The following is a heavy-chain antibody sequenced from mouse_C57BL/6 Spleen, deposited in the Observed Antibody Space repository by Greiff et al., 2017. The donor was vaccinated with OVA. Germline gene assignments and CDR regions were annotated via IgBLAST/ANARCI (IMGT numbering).Heavy chain of an antibody. CDR1: GYTFTSYW. Sequence: QVQLQQPGAELVRPGSSVKLSCKASGYTFTSYWMHWVKQRPIQGLEWIGNIDPSDSETHYNQKFKDKAILTVDKSSSTAYMQLSSLTSEDSAVYYCARGGDYGSSPAWFAYWGQGTLVTVSA. CDR2: IDPSDSET. J-gene: IGHJ3*01. V-gene: IGHV1-52*01. D-gene: IGHD1-1*01. CDR3: ARGGDYGSSPAWFAY.